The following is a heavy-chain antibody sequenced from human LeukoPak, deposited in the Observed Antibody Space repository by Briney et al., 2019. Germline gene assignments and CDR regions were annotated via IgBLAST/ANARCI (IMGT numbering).Heavy chain of an antibody. CDR3: AREEWELLGDAFDI. CDR1: GFTFSSYS. Sequence: KTGGSLRLSCAASGFTFSSYSMNWVRQAPGKGLEWVSSISSSSSYIYYADSVKGRFTISRDNAKNSLYLQMNSLRAEDTAVYYCAREEWELLGDAFDIWGQGTMVTVSS. D-gene: IGHD1-26*01. V-gene: IGHV3-21*01. J-gene: IGHJ3*02. CDR2: ISSSSSYI.